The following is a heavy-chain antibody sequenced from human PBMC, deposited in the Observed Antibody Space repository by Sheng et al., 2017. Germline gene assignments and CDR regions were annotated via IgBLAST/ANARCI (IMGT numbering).Heavy chain of an antibody. V-gene: IGHV4-39*07. CDR1: GDSISNRDYY. J-gene: IGHJ4*02. CDR3: VKDRARGPADH. Sequence: QLQLQESGPGLVNPVRRPLSLTCTVSGDSISNRDYYWGWIRQPPGRDWSGLGVSIPLGEPTATPSLKSRLAIXIDTSKNQFFLKLSSVTAADTAVYFCVKDRARGPADHWGQGTLVTVSS. CDR2: SIPLGEP.